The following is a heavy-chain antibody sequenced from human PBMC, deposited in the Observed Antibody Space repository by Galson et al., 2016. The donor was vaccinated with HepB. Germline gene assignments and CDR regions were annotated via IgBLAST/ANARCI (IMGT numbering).Heavy chain of an antibody. D-gene: IGHD4/OR15-4a*01. CDR1: GLTFSSDA. J-gene: IGHJ6*02. V-gene: IGHV3-23*01. CDR3: ARWASSDYGAGLDV. CDR2: ISAGSANI. Sequence: SLRLSCAASGLTFSSDAMTWVRQAPGKGLEWASGISAGSANIYYADSVKGRFTISRDNSKKTLYLQMNSLRAEDAAVYYCARWASSDYGAGLDVWGQGTTVTVSS.